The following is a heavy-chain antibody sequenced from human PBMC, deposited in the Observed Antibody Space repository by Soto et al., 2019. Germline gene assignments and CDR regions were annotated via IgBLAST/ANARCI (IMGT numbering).Heavy chain of an antibody. CDR3: AKQVRDGTSSQYYFDY. J-gene: IGHJ4*02. D-gene: IGHD6-6*01. Sequence: SLRRSCSGSACTFSNYAMSWVHQAPGQRLQWVSPISSAVNTYYADSVKGRFTISRDNSKNTLSLQMNSLRAEYTAVYYCAKQVRDGTSSQYYFDYWGQGTLVT. CDR2: ISSAVNT. CDR1: ACTFSNYA. V-gene: IGHV3-23*01.